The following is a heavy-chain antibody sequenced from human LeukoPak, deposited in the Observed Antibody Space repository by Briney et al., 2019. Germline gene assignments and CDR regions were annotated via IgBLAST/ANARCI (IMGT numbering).Heavy chain of an antibody. J-gene: IGHJ6*03. CDR1: GFIFSTYN. CDR2: ISLSSTAI. V-gene: IGHV3-48*01. Sequence: PGGSLRLSCATSGFIFSTYNMNWVRQAPGKGLEWVSYISLSSTAIYYADSVKGRFTVSRDNAKNSLYLQMNSLGPEDTAVYYCARDPYSGNYGNYYYYYMDVWGKGTTVTISS. CDR3: ARDPYSGNYGNYYYYYMDV. D-gene: IGHD1-26*01.